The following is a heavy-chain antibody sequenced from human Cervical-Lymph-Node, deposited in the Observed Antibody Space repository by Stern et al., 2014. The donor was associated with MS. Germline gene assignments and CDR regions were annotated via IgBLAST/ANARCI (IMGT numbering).Heavy chain of an antibody. V-gene: IGHV1-46*01. Sequence: EQLVESGAEVRKPGASVKVSCKASGYTLTRYYMHWVRQAPGQGLEWMGIINPSGGSASYAPKFQDRVTMTRDTSTSTVYMELSSLRSEDTAVYYCAGGHTFDFWGQGTLVTVSS. CDR1: GYTLTRYY. J-gene: IGHJ4*02. CDR2: INPSGGSA. CDR3: AGGHTFDF.